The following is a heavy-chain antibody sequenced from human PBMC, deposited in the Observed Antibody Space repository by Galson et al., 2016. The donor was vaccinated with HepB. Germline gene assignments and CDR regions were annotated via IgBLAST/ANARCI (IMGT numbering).Heavy chain of an antibody. J-gene: IGHJ6*02. CDR3: ARGLGSASRYHFYGMDV. Sequence: SLRLSCAASGFTFSSYNMNWVRQAPGKGLEWVSSISSSGRYIYNADSMKGRFTISRDNAKNSLYLQMNSLRAEDTAVYYCARGLGSASRYHFYGMDVWGQGTTVTVSS. CDR1: GFTFSSYN. D-gene: IGHD2-2*01. CDR2: ISSSGRYI. V-gene: IGHV3-21*01.